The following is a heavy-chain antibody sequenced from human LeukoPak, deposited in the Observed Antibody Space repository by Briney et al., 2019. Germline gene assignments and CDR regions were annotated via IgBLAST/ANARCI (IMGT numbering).Heavy chain of an antibody. CDR3: ARRLRNSRGIDY. CDR1: GCSFTSYW. J-gene: IGHJ4*02. D-gene: IGHD1-7*01. Sequence: GESLKISCKGSGCSFTSYWIAWVRQMPGKGLEWMGIIYPGDSDTTYSPSFQGQVTISADKSISTAYLQWSSLKPSDTAIYYCARRLRNSRGIDYWGQGTLVTVSS. V-gene: IGHV5-51*01. CDR2: IYPGDSDT.